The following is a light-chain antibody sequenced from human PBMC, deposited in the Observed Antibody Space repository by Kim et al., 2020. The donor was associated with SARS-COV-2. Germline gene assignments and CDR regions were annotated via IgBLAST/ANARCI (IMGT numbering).Light chain of an antibody. Sequence: DIQVTQSPSSLSASVGDRITITCRASQSISVYLNWFQQKPGKAPKLLIYSASSLRSGVPSRFSGSGSGTEFTLTINNLQPEDFATYFCQQSYSNPRIFGRGTKLEI. CDR1: QSISVY. J-gene: IGKJ2*01. CDR3: QQSYSNPRI. CDR2: SAS. V-gene: IGKV1-39*01.